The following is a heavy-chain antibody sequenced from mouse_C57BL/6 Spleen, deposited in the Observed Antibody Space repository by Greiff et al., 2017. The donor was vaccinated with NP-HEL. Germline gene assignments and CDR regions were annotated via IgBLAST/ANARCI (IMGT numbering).Heavy chain of an antibody. D-gene: IGHD3-3*01. CDR2: ISYDGSN. CDR1: GYSITSGYY. CDR3: ARRGLVFDY. V-gene: IGHV3-6*01. J-gene: IGHJ2*01. Sequence: ESGPGLVKPSQSLSLTCSVTGYSITSGYYWNWIRQFPGNKLEWMGYISYDGSNNYNPSLKNRISITRDTSKNQFFLKLNSVTTEDTATYYCARRGLVFDYWGQGTTLTVSS.